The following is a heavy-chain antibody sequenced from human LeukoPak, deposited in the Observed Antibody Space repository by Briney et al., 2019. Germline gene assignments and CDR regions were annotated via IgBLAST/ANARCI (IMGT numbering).Heavy chain of an antibody. CDR1: GYTFTGYY. D-gene: IGHD2-8*01. CDR3: ARDSAMVKLMVWYYYYGMDV. V-gene: IGHV1-2*02. J-gene: IGHJ6*02. Sequence: ASVKVSCKASGYTFTGYYMHWVRQAPGQGLEWMGWINPNSGGTNYAQKFQGRVTMTRDTSISTAYMELSRLRSDDTAVYYCARDSAMVKLMVWYYYYGMDVWGQGTTVTVSS. CDR2: INPNSGGT.